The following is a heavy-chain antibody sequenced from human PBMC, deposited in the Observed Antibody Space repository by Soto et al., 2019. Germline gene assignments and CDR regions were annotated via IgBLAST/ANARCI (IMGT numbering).Heavy chain of an antibody. CDR1: GGSISRGGYY. Sequence: QVQLQESGPGLVKPSQTLSLTCTVSGGSISRGGYYWSWIRQPPGKGLVWIGYIYSSGNKYYNPSLKSRVTISVDTSKNEFSLKQSSVTAAATDVYYCARVPGPWGQGTLVTVSS. CDR3: ARVPGP. CDR2: IYSSGNK. D-gene: IGHD2-2*01. V-gene: IGHV4-31*03. J-gene: IGHJ5*02.